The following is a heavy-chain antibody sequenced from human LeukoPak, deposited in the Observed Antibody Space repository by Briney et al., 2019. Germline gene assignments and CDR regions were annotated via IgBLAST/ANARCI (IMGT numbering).Heavy chain of an antibody. CDR3: ARSNLNDY. CDR2: ITSSSSNI. V-gene: IGHV3-21*01. Sequence: GGSLRLSCAASGFTFSTYSMNWVRQAPGNGLVWVSAITSSSSNIYYADSVKGRFTISRDNAKNSLYLQMNSLRAEDTAVYYCARSNLNDYWGQGTLVTVSS. CDR1: GFTFSTYS. J-gene: IGHJ4*02. D-gene: IGHD2/OR15-2a*01.